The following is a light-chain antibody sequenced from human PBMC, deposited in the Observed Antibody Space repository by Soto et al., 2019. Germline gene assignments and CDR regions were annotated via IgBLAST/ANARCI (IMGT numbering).Light chain of an antibody. Sequence: QAVLTQPPSVTAAPGQRVTISCTGSNSNIGAGFDVHWYQQFPGRAPKLLIYGTSNRPSGVPDRFSGSKSGTSASLAITGLQADDEADYYCSSYTSSSTLHYVFGTGTKLTVL. CDR1: NSNIGAGFD. CDR2: GTS. CDR3: SSYTSSSTLHYV. V-gene: IGLV1-40*01. J-gene: IGLJ1*01.